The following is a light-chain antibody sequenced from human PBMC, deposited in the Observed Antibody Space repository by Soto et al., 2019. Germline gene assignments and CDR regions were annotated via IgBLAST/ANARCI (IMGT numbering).Light chain of an antibody. V-gene: IGKV1-5*01. CDR3: QQHNGYSVRM. J-gene: IGKJ1*01. CDR1: QSLDNC. CDR2: DVS. Sequence: DIRLKKSLSTLSVSIGDGVSIXSQAIQSLDNCLAWYQQKPGKAPKLLIYDVSSLESGVPSRFSGSGSETEFTLTISSLQPDDFATYYCQQHNGYSVRMFGQGTKVDIK.